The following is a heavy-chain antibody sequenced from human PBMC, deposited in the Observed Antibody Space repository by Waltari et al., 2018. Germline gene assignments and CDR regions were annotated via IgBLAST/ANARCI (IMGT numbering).Heavy chain of an antibody. Sequence: EVQLVESGGGLVQPGGSLRLSCAASGFTFSGSALPWVRQASGKGLEWVGRIRSKANSYATAYAASVKGRFTISRDDSKNTAYLQMNSLKTEDTAVYYCTRIAVAGGWGQGTLVTVSS. J-gene: IGHJ4*02. CDR3: TRIAVAGG. V-gene: IGHV3-73*01. CDR2: IRSKANSYAT. CDR1: GFTFSGSA. D-gene: IGHD6-19*01.